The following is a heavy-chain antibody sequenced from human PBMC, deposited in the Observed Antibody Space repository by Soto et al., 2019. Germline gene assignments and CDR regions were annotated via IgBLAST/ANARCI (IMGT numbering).Heavy chain of an antibody. J-gene: IGHJ4*02. Sequence: PSVKVSCKVSGYTLTELSMHWVRQAPGKGLEWMGGFDPEDGETIYAQKFQGRVTMTEDTSTDTAYMELSSLRSEDTAVYYCATWFSFTVDSAGLGYWGQGTLVTVS. CDR2: FDPEDGET. CDR3: ATWFSFTVDSAGLGY. V-gene: IGHV1-24*01. CDR1: GYTLTELS. D-gene: IGHD3-10*01.